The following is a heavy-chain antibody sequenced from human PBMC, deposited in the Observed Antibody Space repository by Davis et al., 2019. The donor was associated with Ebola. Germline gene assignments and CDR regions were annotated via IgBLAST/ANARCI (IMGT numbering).Heavy chain of an antibody. CDR2: IYPGDSDT. V-gene: IGHV5-51*01. D-gene: IGHD2-2*01. Sequence: GESLKISCKGSGYSFTSYWIGWVRQMPGKGLEWMGIIYPGDSDTRYSPSFQGQVTISADKSINTAYLQWSSLKASDTAMYYCARRAYCSSTSCYGNWFDPWGQGTLVTVSS. J-gene: IGHJ5*02. CDR1: GYSFTSYW. CDR3: ARRAYCSSTSCYGNWFDP.